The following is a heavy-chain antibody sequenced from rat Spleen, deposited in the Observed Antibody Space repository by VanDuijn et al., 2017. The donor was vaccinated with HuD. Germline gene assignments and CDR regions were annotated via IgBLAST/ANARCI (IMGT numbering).Heavy chain of an antibody. Sequence: EVQLVESGGGLVQPGRSMKLSCAASGFTFSSFGMAWVRQAPKKGLDWVATISYGDSSGHSGTYYRDSVRGRFTISRDNAKNTQYLQMDSLRSEDTATYYCARKDDYWYFDFWGPGTMVTVSS. CDR1: GFTFSSFG. CDR2: ISYGDSSGHSGT. J-gene: IGHJ1*01. V-gene: IGHV5S13*01. CDR3: ARKDDYWYFDF.